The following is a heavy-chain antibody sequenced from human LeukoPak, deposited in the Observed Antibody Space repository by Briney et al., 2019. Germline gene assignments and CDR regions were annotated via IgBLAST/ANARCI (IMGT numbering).Heavy chain of an antibody. CDR3: ARRYCSNTSCSGSGDAFDI. D-gene: IGHD2-2*01. V-gene: IGHV4-59*08. CDR2: IYYSGST. CDR1: DGSISSYY. Sequence: PSETLSLTCTVSDGSISSYYWSWIRQPPGKGLEWIGYIYYSGSTNYNPSLKSRVTISVDTSKNQFSLKLTSVTAADTAVYYCARRYCSNTSCSGSGDAFDIWGQGTMVTVSS. J-gene: IGHJ3*02.